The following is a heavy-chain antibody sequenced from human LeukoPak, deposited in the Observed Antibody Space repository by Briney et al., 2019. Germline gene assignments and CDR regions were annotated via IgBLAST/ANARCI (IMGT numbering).Heavy chain of an antibody. D-gene: IGHD3-16*01. CDR2: ISGSGDNT. CDR1: GFTFNSYA. Sequence: QPGGSLRLSCAASGFTFNSYAMSWVRQAPGKGLEWVSVISGSGDNTYYADSVKGRFTISRDSSKSTLYLQMNSLRAEDTAVYYCAKDLGVENTGWYFDLWGRGTLVTVSS. CDR3: AKDLGVENTGWYFDL. V-gene: IGHV3-23*01. J-gene: IGHJ2*01.